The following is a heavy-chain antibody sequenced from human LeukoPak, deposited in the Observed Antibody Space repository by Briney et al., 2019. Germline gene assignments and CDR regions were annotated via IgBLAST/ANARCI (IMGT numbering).Heavy chain of an antibody. J-gene: IGHJ4*02. CDR3: ARDPPTVYYYDSSGYSP. CDR1: GFAFGSEA. D-gene: IGHD3-22*01. CDR2: IYYSGST. Sequence: GSLRLSCAVSGFAFGSEAMSWVRQPPGKGLEWIGSIYYSGSTYYNPSLKSRVTISVDTSKNQFSLKLSSVTAADTAVYYCARDPPTVYYYDSSGYSPWGQGTLVTVSS. V-gene: IGHV4-38-2*02.